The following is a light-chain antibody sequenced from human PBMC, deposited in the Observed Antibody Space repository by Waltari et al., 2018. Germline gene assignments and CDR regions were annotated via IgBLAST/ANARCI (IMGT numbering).Light chain of an antibody. Sequence: EIVLTQSPATLSLSLGERATLSCRASQSVTTHLAWYQQKPGQAPRLLIYGAFNRATGIPARFSGSGSGTDFTLTINSLEPEDFAVYYCQHRGEWPPGATFGQGTKLEIK. CDR2: GAF. V-gene: IGKV3-11*01. CDR1: QSVTTH. CDR3: QHRGEWPPGAT. J-gene: IGKJ2*01.